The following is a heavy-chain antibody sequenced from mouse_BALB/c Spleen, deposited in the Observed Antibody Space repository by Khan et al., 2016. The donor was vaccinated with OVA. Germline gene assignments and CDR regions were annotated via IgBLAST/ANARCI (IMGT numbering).Heavy chain of an antibody. V-gene: IGHV1-77*01. D-gene: IGHD4-1*01. CDR2: IYPGSDST. Sequence: QVQLQQSGPELVKPGASVKMSCKASGYTFTDYVMNWVKQRNGQGLEWIGQIYPGSDSTYYNEKFKGKATLTTDRSSNTAYMQLSHLTSEDSAVFFGARAGWDVFAYGGQGTLVTVSA. CDR3: ARAGWDVFAY. J-gene: IGHJ3*01. CDR1: GYTFTDYV.